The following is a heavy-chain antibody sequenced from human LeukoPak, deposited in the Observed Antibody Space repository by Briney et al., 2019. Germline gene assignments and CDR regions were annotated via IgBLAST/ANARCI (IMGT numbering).Heavy chain of an antibody. CDR2: IYTGDTT. V-gene: IGHV3-66*01. D-gene: IGHD2-2*01. J-gene: IGHJ6*03. CDR3: ARAIHYYYYYMDV. CDR1: GFTVSSNY. Sequence: GGSLRLSCAASGFTVSSNYMSWVRRAPGKGLEWVSIIYTGDTTYYADSVKGRFTISRDNAKNSLYLQMNSLRAEDTAVYYCARAIHYYYYYMDVWGKGTTVTVSS.